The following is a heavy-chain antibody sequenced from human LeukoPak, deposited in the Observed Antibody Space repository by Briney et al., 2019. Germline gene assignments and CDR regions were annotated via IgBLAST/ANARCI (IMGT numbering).Heavy chain of an antibody. CDR3: ARLWTIGYCTNGVCYTMIYYFDY. J-gene: IGHJ4*02. Sequence: PSETLSLTCAVYGGSFSGYYWSWIRQPPGKGLEWIGEINHSGSTNYNPSLKSRVTISVDTSKNQFSLKLSSVTAADTAVYYCARLWTIGYCTNGVCYTMIYYFDYWGQGTLVTVSS. D-gene: IGHD2-8*01. CDR1: GGSFSGYY. V-gene: IGHV4-34*01. CDR2: INHSGST.